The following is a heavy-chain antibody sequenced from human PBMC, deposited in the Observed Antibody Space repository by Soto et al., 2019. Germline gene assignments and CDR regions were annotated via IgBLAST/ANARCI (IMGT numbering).Heavy chain of an antibody. CDR1: GFTFSDHY. Sequence: EVQLVESGGGLVQPGGSLRLSCAASGFTFSDHYMDWVRQAPGKGLEWVGRTRNKANSYTTEYAASVKGRFTISRDDSKNSLYLQMNSLKSEDTAVYYCASGATWGQGTLVTVSS. V-gene: IGHV3-72*01. D-gene: IGHD3-16*01. CDR2: TRNKANSYTT. CDR3: ASGAT. J-gene: IGHJ5*02.